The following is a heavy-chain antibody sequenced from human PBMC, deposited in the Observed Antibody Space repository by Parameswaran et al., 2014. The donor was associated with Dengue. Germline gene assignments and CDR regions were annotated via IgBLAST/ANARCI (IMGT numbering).Heavy chain of an antibody. Sequence: WVRQAPGQGLEWMGWISAYNGRTKYAHKLQGRVTLTTDSSTTTAYMELRSLRSDDTAVYYCARDRNSFNYQSGIDVWGQGTPVTVSS. D-gene: IGHD1-7*01. V-gene: IGHV1-18*01. J-gene: IGHJ6*02. CDR3: ARDRNSFNYQSGIDV. CDR2: ISAYNGRT.